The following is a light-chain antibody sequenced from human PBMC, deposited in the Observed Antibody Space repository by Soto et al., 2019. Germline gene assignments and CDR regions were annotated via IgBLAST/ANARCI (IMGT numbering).Light chain of an antibody. CDR2: DAS. CDR1: QTVRNNY. CDR3: QQRNSYPIT. V-gene: IGKV3D-20*02. Sequence: EFLLTQSPGTLSLSPGEISTLSCRSSQTVRNNYLAWYQQKPGQAPRLLIYDASSRATGIPDRFSGGGSGTDFTLTISSLQPEDFATYYCQQRNSYPITFGQGTRLEIK. J-gene: IGKJ5*01.